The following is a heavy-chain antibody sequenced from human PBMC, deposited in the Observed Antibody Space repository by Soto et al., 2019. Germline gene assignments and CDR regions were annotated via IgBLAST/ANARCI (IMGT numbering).Heavy chain of an antibody. D-gene: IGHD3-10*01. V-gene: IGHV1-3*01. CDR1: GYTFTSYA. CDR2: INAGNGNT. J-gene: IGHJ5*02. CDR3: ARGPVGVRGVIWFDP. Sequence: QVQLVQSGADVKKPGASVKVSCKASGYTFTSYAMHWVRQAPGQRPEWMGWINAGNGNTKYSQKFQGRVTITRDTSASTAYMELSSLSSEDTAVYYCARGPVGVRGVIWFDPWGQGTLVAVSS.